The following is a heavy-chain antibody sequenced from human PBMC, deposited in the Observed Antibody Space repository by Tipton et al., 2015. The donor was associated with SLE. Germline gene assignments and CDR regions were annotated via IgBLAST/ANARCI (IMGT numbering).Heavy chain of an antibody. CDR2: IYYSGNT. J-gene: IGHJ6*02. CDR3: ARQRLRLLSPLDA. V-gene: IGHV4-39*01. D-gene: IGHD3-10*01. CDR1: GGSITSSSYY. Sequence: TLSLTCTVSGGSITSSSYYWGWIRQPPGKGLEWIGNIYYSGNTYYNPSLKSRVTISGDTSKNHFSLELTSVTAADTAVYYCARQRLRLLSPLDAWGQGTTVTVS.